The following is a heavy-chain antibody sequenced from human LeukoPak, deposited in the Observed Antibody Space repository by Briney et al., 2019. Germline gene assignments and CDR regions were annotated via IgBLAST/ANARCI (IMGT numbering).Heavy chain of an antibody. V-gene: IGHV4-34*01. CDR2: INHSGST. J-gene: IGHJ4*02. D-gene: IGHD5-18*01. CDR3: ARGRESVDTAETNFDY. Sequence: PSETLSLTCAVYGGSFSVYYWSWIRQPPGKGLEWIGEINHSGSTNYNPSLKSRVTISVDTSKNQFSLKLSSVTAADTAVYYCARGRESVDTAETNFDYWGQGTLVTVSS. CDR1: GGSFSVYY.